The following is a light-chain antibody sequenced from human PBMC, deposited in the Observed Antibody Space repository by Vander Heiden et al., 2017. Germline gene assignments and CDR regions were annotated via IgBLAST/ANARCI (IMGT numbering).Light chain of an antibody. Sequence: DIQMTQSPSSLSASVGDRVTITCRASQSISSYLHWYQQKPGKAPKLLIYAASSLQSGVPSRFSGRGSGTDFTLTISSLQPEDFATYYCQQSYSSPLTFGGGTKVEIK. V-gene: IGKV1-39*01. CDR3: QQSYSSPLT. J-gene: IGKJ4*01. CDR1: QSISSY. CDR2: AAS.